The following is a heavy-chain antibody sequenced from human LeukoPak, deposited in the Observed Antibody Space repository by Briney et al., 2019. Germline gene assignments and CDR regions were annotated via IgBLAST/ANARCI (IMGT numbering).Heavy chain of an antibody. D-gene: IGHD5-24*01. CDR3: ASARRDGYNYFDY. Sequence: SVKVSCKASGYVFTAHYIHWVRQAPGQGLEWMGRIIPILGIANYAQKFQGRVTITADKSTSTAYMELSSLRSEDTAVYYCASARRDGYNYFDYWGQGTLVTVSS. CDR2: IIPILGIA. J-gene: IGHJ4*02. V-gene: IGHV1-69*02. CDR1: GYVFTAHY.